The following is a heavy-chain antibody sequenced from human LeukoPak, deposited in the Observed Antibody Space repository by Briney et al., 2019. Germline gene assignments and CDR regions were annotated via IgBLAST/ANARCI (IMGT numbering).Heavy chain of an antibody. CDR3: ARQRGSYSFDY. V-gene: IGHV4-38-2*02. Sequence: PSETLSLTCTVSGYSISSGYYWGWIRQPPGKGLEWIGSIYHSGSTYYNPSLKSRVTISVDTSKNQFSLKLSSVTAADTAVYYCARQRGSYSFDYWGQGTLVTVSS. CDR1: GYSISSGYY. J-gene: IGHJ4*02. D-gene: IGHD1-26*01. CDR2: IYHSGST.